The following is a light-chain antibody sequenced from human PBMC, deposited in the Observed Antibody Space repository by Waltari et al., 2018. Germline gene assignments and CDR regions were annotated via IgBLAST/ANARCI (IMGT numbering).Light chain of an antibody. V-gene: IGKV4-1*01. CDR3: QQYYSSPHT. Sequence: LYSSDNKNYLAWYQQKPGQPPKLLIYLASTRESGVPDRFSGSGSGTDFTLTISSLHAEDVAVFYCQQYYSSPHTFGQGTKLEIK. J-gene: IGKJ2*01. CDR1: LYSSDNKNY. CDR2: LAS.